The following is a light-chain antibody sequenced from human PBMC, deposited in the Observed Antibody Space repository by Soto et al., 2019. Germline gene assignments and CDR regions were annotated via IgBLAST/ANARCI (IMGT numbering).Light chain of an antibody. CDR2: EVN. CDR3: SSYAGSNSFV. J-gene: IGLJ1*01. CDR1: SRDVGGYNY. Sequence: QSALTQPPSASGSPGQSVTISCTGTSRDVGGYNYVSWYQQHPGKVPKLMIYEVNKRPSGVPDRFSGSKSGNTASLTVSGLQADDEADYYCSSYAGSNSFVLGTGTKVTVL. V-gene: IGLV2-8*01.